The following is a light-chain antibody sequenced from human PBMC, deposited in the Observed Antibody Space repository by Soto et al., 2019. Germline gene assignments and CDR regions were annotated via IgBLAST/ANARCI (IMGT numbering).Light chain of an antibody. CDR1: SSDVGAYDY. J-gene: IGLJ1*01. V-gene: IGLV2-11*01. Sequence: QSVLTQPRSVSGSPGQSGTISCTGTSSDVGAYDYVSWYQQHPGKAPKLLIYHVSKRPSGVPDRFSGSKSGNTASLTISGLQAEDEADYYCSSFTSRFTFVFGTGTKVTVL. CDR3: SSFTSRFTFV. CDR2: HVS.